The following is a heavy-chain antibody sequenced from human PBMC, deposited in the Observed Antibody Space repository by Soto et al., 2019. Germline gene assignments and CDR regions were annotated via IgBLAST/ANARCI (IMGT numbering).Heavy chain of an antibody. CDR2: ISQNGGT. J-gene: IGHJ4*02. D-gene: IGHD3-3*01. V-gene: IGHV4-4*02. CDR1: GGSISYG. Sequence: QVQLQEPGPGLVNPSGTLSLTCAVSGGSISYGMSWVRQPPGKGLEWIGEISQNGGTNYTPSLKSRVSISIDKSRNEISLKLTSVTAADTAVYYCAKHVTMSGTRGYDYWGQGSLVTVSS. CDR3: AKHVTMSGTRGYDY.